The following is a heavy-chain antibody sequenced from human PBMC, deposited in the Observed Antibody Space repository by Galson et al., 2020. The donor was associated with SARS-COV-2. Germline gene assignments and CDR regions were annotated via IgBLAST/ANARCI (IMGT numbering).Heavy chain of an antibody. CDR3: ARLHYGEYAPEAFGS. J-gene: IGHJ3*02. D-gene: IGHD4-17*01. V-gene: IGHV4-30-2*01. CDR1: GTSISSGSYS. Sequence: SETLSLTCAVSGTSISSGSYSWNWIRQPPGKGLEWIGYISHSGGTYYNPSLKSRVTISGDRSKNQFSLRLSSVTAADTAVYYCARLHYGEYAPEAFGSRGPGIRVTVAS. CDR2: ISHSGGT.